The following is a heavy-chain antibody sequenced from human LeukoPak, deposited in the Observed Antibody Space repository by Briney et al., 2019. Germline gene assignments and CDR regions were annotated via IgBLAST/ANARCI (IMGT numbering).Heavy chain of an antibody. D-gene: IGHD3-3*01. CDR3: AKDPPQYTIFGGVINPYFDY. J-gene: IGHJ4*02. V-gene: IGHV3-23*01. Sequence: GGSLRLSCAASGFTFSSYAMSWVRQAPGKGLEWVSAISGSGGSTYYADSVKGRFTIPRDNSKNTLYLQMNSLRAEDTAVYYCAKDPPQYTIFGGVINPYFDYWGQGTLVTVSS. CDR1: GFTFSSYA. CDR2: ISGSGGST.